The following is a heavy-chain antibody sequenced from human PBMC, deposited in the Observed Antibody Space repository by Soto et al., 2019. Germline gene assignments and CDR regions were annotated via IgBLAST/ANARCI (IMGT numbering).Heavy chain of an antibody. D-gene: IGHD6-19*01. CDR2: ISYDGSKK. Sequence: QVELVESGGGVVQTGTSLRLSCAASGFTFSSYGMHWVRQAPGKGLEWVAVISYDGSKKYYADSVEVRFTISRDNSKNNVFLQMDSRRAEDMAEYYFVKHESSGWYAPLDDWGQRTLDT. V-gene: IGHV3-30*18. J-gene: IGHJ4*02. CDR3: VKHESSGWYAPLDD. CDR1: GFTFSSYG.